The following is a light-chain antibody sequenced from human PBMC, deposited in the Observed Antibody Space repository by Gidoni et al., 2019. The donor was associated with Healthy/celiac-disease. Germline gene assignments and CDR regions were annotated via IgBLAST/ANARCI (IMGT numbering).Light chain of an antibody. J-gene: IGKJ2*01. Sequence: EIVMTQSPATLSVPPGARATLSCRASQSVSSNLAWYQQKPGQAPRLLIYGASTRATGIPARFSGSGSGTEFTLTISSLQSEDFAVYYCQQYNNWPPYTFGQGTKLEIK. V-gene: IGKV3-15*01. CDR1: QSVSSN. CDR3: QQYNNWPPYT. CDR2: GAS.